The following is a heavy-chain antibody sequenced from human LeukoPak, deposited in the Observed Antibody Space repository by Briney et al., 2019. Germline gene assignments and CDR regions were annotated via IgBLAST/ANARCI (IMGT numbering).Heavy chain of an antibody. CDR2: ISYDGSNK. D-gene: IGHD5-24*01. Sequence: PGGSLRLSCAASGFTFNNYAMHWVRQAPGRGLEWVAVISYDGSNKYYADSVKGRFTISRDNSKNTLYLQMNSLRAEDTAVYYCARDPRDGYNGGDGYWGQGTLVTVSS. CDR1: GFTFNNYA. CDR3: ARDPRDGYNGGDGY. J-gene: IGHJ4*02. V-gene: IGHV3-30*04.